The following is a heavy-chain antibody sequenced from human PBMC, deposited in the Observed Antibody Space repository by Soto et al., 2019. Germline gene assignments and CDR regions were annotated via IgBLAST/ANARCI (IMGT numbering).Heavy chain of an antibody. V-gene: IGHV3-23*01. Sequence: GGSLRLSCAASGFTFSSYAMSWVRQAPGKGLEWVSAISGSGGSTYYADSVKGRFTISRDNSKNTLYLQMNSLRAEDTAVYYCAKDRNVLMVYAILFDYWGQGTLVTVSS. D-gene: IGHD2-8*01. CDR2: ISGSGGST. CDR1: GFTFSSYA. CDR3: AKDRNVLMVYAILFDY. J-gene: IGHJ4*02.